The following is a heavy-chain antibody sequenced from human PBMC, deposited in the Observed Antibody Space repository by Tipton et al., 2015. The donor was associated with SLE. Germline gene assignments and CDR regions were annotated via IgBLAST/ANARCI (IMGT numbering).Heavy chain of an antibody. CDR2: ISGSGDGT. CDR1: GFIFSSSA. V-gene: IGHV3-23*01. CDR3: ARIHYYGSGSRDY. Sequence: SLRLSCAASGFIFSSSAMSWVRQAPGKGLEWVSTISGSGDGTHYADSVKGRFTISRDNAKDTLYLQMNSLRAEDTAVYYCARIHYYGSGSRDYWGQGTLVTVSS. J-gene: IGHJ4*02. D-gene: IGHD3-10*01.